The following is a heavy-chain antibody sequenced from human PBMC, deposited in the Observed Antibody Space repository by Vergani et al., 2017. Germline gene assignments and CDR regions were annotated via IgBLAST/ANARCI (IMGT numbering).Heavy chain of an antibody. CDR2: IYSTGST. D-gene: IGHD5-12*01. J-gene: IGHJ4*02. CDR1: GDSSSSGVKD. Sequence: QVQLQESGPGLVKPSQTLYVTCSVSGDSSSSGVKDWNWIRQHPGKGLEWIGYIYSTGSTHHNPSLRRRINMSVDTSKNQFSLKLNSVTAADTAMYYCARMGGYDEGDAFRIGYFDSWGPGILVTVSS. CDR3: ARMGGYDEGDAFRIGYFDS. V-gene: IGHV4-31*03.